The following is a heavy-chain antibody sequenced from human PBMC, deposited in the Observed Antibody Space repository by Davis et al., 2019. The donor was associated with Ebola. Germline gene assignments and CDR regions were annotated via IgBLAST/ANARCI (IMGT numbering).Heavy chain of an antibody. J-gene: IGHJ4*02. CDR2: IIPIFGTA. CDR3: ARDYGTSSTSWKRYSSGWYEFDY. D-gene: IGHD6-19*01. CDR1: GGTFSSYV. V-gene: IGHV1-69*13. Sequence: SVKVSCKASGGTFSSYVISWVRQAPGQGLEWMGGIIPIFGTANYAQKFQGRVTITADESTSTAYMELSSLRSEDTAVYYCARDYGTSSTSWKRYSSGWYEFDYWGQGTLVTVSS.